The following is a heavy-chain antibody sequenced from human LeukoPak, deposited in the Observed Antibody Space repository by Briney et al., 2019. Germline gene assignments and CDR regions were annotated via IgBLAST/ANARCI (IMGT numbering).Heavy chain of an antibody. CDR1: GFTFSSYG. J-gene: IGHJ6*03. Sequence: GRSLRLSCAASGFTFSSYGMHWVRQAPGKGLEWVAVIWYDGSNKYYADSVKGRFTISRDNSKNTLYQQMNSPRAEDTAVYYCAKDLNYYYMDVWGKGTTVTVSS. V-gene: IGHV3-33*06. CDR3: AKDLNYYYMDV. CDR2: IWYDGSNK.